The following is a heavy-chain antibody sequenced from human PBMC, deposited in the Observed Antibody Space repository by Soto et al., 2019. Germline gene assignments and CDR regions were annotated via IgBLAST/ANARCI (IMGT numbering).Heavy chain of an antibody. CDR1: GYTFTSYG. V-gene: IGHV1-18*01. Sequence: ASVKVSCKASGYTFTSYGISWVRQAPGQGLEWMGWISAYNGNTNYAQKLQGRVTMTTDTSTSTAYMELRSLRSDDTAVYYCARVFGSRDIVVVVAATGAFDIWGQGTMVTVSS. CDR3: ARVFGSRDIVVVVAATGAFDI. CDR2: ISAYNGNT. J-gene: IGHJ3*02. D-gene: IGHD2-15*01.